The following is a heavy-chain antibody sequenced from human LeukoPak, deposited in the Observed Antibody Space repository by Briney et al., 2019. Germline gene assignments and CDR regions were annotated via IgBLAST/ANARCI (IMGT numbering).Heavy chain of an antibody. D-gene: IGHD2-21*02. CDR1: GYTFTSYD. J-gene: IGHJ5*02. Sequence: ASVKVFCKASGYTFTSYDINWVRQATGQGLEWMGWMNPNSGNTGYAQKFQGRVTMTRNTSISTAYMQLSSLRSEDTAVYYCARGRIVVVTAKNWFDPWGQRTLVTVSS. CDR2: MNPNSGNT. CDR3: ARGRIVVVTAKNWFDP. V-gene: IGHV1-8*01.